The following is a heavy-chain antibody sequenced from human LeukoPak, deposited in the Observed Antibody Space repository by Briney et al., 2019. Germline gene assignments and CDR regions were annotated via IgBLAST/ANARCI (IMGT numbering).Heavy chain of an antibody. J-gene: IGHJ4*02. V-gene: IGHV3-23*01. CDR2: ISGSGGST. D-gene: IGHD3-3*01. Sequence: GGSLRLSCAASGFTFSSYAMSSVRQAPGKGLEWVSAISGSGGSTYYADSVKGRFTISRDNSKNTLYLQMNSLRAEDTAVYYCAKDDLRVELRFLEWLPNGYYFDYWGQGTLVTVSS. CDR1: GFTFSSYA. CDR3: AKDDLRVELRFLEWLPNGYYFDY.